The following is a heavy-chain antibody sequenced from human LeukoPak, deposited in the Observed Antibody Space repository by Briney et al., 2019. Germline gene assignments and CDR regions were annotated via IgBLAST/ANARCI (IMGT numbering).Heavy chain of an antibody. CDR1: GGSFSDYY. CDR3: ASHYSSGSYRYTGSFDS. D-gene: IGHD3-16*02. J-gene: IGHJ4*02. V-gene: IGHV4-34*01. CDR2: INHSGTT. Sequence: PSETLSLTWAVYGGSFSDYYWSWIRQPPGKGLEWIGEINHSGTTNYSASLKSRVSISVDTSKNQFSLKLNSVTAADAAMYYCASHYSSGSYRYTGSFDSWGQGMLVNVSS.